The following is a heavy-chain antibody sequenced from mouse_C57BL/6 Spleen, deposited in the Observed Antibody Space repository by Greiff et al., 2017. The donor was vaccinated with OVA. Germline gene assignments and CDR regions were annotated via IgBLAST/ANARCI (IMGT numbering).Heavy chain of an antibody. D-gene: IGHD4-1*01. J-gene: IGHJ4*01. V-gene: IGHV1-82*01. CDR2: IYPGDGDT. CDR1: CYAFSSSW. CDR3: ARNWDDYAMDY. Sequence: VQLQQSGPELVKPGASVKISCKASCYAFSSSWMNWVKQRPGKGLEWIGRIYPGDGDTNYNGKFKGKATLTADKSSSTAYMQLSSLTSEDSAVYFCARNWDDYAMDYWGQGTSVTVSS.